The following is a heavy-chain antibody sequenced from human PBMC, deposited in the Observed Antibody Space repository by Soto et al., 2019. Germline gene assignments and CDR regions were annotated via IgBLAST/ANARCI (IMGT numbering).Heavy chain of an antibody. CDR1: GFTFSSYE. Sequence: PGGSLRLSCAVSGFTFSSYEMNWLRQAPGKGLEWVAYIGRSVTSTSYADSVKGRFTVSRDNAKNSLYLQMSSLRGEDTAVYYCASGQRDSLGYWGHGTLVTVSS. CDR2: IGRSVTST. D-gene: IGHD3-22*01. J-gene: IGHJ4*01. V-gene: IGHV3-48*03. CDR3: ASGQRDSLGY.